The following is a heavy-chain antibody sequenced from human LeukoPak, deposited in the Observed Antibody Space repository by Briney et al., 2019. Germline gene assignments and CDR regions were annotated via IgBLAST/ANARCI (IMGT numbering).Heavy chain of an antibody. CDR3: ARVAITFGGVIVIPYYFDY. Sequence: SETLSLTCAVYGGSFIGYYWSWIRQPPGKGLEWIGEINHSGSTNYNPSLKSRVTISVDTSKNQFSLKLSSVTAADTAVYYCARVAITFGGVIVIPYYFDYWGQGTLVTVSS. J-gene: IGHJ4*02. CDR2: INHSGST. CDR1: GGSFIGYY. D-gene: IGHD3-16*02. V-gene: IGHV4-34*01.